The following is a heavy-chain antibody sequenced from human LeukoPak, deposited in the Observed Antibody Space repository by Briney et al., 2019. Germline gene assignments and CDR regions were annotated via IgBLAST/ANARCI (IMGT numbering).Heavy chain of an antibody. CDR1: GGSISSYY. D-gene: IGHD3-22*01. J-gene: IGHJ4*02. CDR2: IYYSGST. Sequence: PSETLSLTCTVSGGSISSYYWSWIRQPPGKGLEWIGYIYYSGSTNYNPSLKSRVTISVDTSKNQFSLKLSSVTAADTAVYYCARITYYYDSSGYSYNFDYWGQGTLVTVSS. CDR3: ARITYYYDSSGYSYNFDY. V-gene: IGHV4-59*01.